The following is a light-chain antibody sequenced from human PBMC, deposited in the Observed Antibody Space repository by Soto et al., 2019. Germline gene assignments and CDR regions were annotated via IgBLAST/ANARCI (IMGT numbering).Light chain of an antibody. CDR1: QSLLYNNTYNY. V-gene: IGKV2-28*01. CDR2: FGS. CDR3: MQALQSLT. J-gene: IGKJ5*01. Sequence: EIVMTHSPLTLPVTPGEPASISCSSSQSLLYNNTYNYLDWYVQKPGQSPQLLICFGSTRAPGVPDRFSGSGSGTDFTLKINRVEAEDVGTYYCMQALQSLTFGQGTRLEIK.